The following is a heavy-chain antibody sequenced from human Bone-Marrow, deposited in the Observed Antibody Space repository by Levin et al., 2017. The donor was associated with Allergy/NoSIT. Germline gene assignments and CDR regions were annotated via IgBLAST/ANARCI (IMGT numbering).Heavy chain of an antibody. CDR1: GFNFSRYS. CDR2: ISNTGNTI. Sequence: GGSLRLSCAASGFNFSRYSMNWVRQAPGKGLEWVSYISNTGNTIYYADSVKGRFAISRDNAKNSLYLQMNSLRDEDTAVYYCARGGGYNSYWGQGTLVTVSS. V-gene: IGHV3-48*02. CDR3: ARGGGYNSY. J-gene: IGHJ4*02. D-gene: IGHD5-18*01.